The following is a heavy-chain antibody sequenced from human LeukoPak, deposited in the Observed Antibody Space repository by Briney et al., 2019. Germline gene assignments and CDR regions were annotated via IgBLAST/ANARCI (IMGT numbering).Heavy chain of an antibody. D-gene: IGHD6-13*01. CDR1: GFTLNNAW. J-gene: IGHJ4*02. CDR3: VSGIAAAYPPHVDY. CDR2: IKRETDGGTI. Sequence: PGGSLRLSCAASGFTLNNAWMSWVRQAPGKGLEWLGRIKRETDGGTIDYAAPVKGRFTISRDDSRNTLYLQMDSLKIEDTAVYYCVSGIAAAYPPHVDYWGQGTLVTVSS. V-gene: IGHV3-15*01.